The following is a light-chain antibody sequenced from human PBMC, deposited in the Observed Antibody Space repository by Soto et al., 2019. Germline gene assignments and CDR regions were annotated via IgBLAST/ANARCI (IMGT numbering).Light chain of an antibody. CDR3: QQYNNWPET. Sequence: ELFMTQAPTILSVSPQERATLCCRASQSVSSNLAWYQQKPGQAPRLLIYGVYTRAPGIPARFSGSGSGTEFTLTISSLQSEDFAVYYCQQYNNWPETFGQGSMVDIK. CDR2: GVY. V-gene: IGKV3D-15*01. J-gene: IGKJ1*01. CDR1: QSVSSN.